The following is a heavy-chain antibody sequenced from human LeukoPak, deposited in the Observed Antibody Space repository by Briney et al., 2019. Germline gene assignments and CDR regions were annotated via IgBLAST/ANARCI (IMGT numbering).Heavy chain of an antibody. D-gene: IGHD6-13*01. CDR1: GFTFRNYG. CDR2: IWFDGSNR. CDR3: ARRAAQQLVQ. Sequence: GGSLRLSCEASGFTFRNYGMHWVRQAPGKGLDWVGVIWFDGSNRYYADSVKGRFTISRDNSKNTLYLQMNSLRAEDTAVYYCARRAAQQLVQWGQGTLVTVSS. V-gene: IGHV3-33*01. J-gene: IGHJ4*02.